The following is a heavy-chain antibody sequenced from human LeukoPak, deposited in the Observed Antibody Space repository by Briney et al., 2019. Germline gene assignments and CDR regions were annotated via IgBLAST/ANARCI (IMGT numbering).Heavy chain of an antibody. D-gene: IGHD5-12*01. CDR2: IYYSGNT. Sequence: SETLSLTCTVSGVSISSSNSYWGWIRQPPGKGLEWIGSIYYSGNTYYNASLKSQVSISIDTSKNQFSLRLTSVTAADTAVYYCARNSGYDPRYWYFDLWGRGTLVTVSS. CDR1: GVSISSSNSY. V-gene: IGHV4-39*01. J-gene: IGHJ2*01. CDR3: ARNSGYDPRYWYFDL.